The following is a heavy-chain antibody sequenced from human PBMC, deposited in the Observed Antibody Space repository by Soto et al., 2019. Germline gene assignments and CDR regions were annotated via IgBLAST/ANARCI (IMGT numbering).Heavy chain of an antibody. CDR1: GLPFSDYY. V-gene: IGHV3-11*06. J-gene: IGHJ4*02. D-gene: IGHD3-10*01. CDR3: VRDIRPNTFASGSYTY. Sequence: QVHLVESGGGLVKPGGSLRLSCAASGLPFSDYYMNWFRQAPGKGLEWVSNIGGSGIYTNYAVSVKGRFTISRDNAKNSLCLQMNSLRPEDTAVYYCVRDIRPNTFASGSYTYWGQGILVTVSS. CDR2: IGGSGIYT.